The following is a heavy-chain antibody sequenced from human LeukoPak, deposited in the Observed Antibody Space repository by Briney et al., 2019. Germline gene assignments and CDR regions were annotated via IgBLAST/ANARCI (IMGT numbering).Heavy chain of an antibody. V-gene: IGHV4-34*01. CDR1: GGSFSGYY. CDR2: INHSGST. D-gene: IGHD1-7*01. CDR3: ARDRELVLHN. J-gene: IGHJ4*02. Sequence: SETLSLTCAVYGGSFSGYYWSWIRQPPGKGLEWIGEINHSGSTNYNPSLKSRVTISVDTSKNQFSLKLSSVTAADTAVYYCARDRELVLHNWGQGTLVTVSS.